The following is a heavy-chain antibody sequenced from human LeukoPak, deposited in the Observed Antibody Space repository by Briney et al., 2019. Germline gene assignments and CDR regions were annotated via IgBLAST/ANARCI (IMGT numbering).Heavy chain of an antibody. Sequence: GGSLRLSCVVSGITLSNYGMSWVRQAPGKGLEWVASISDRGGSTNYADSVKGRFTISRDNPKSTLYLQMNSLRSEDTAVYFCAKRGVVIRAVLVVGFHKEAYYFDSWGQGALVTVSS. CDR2: ISDRGGST. CDR1: GITLSNYG. D-gene: IGHD2-15*01. J-gene: IGHJ4*02. V-gene: IGHV3-23*01. CDR3: AKRGVVIRAVLVVGFHKEAYYFDS.